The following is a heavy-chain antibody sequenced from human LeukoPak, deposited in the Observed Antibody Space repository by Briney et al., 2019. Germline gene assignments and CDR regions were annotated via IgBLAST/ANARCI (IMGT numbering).Heavy chain of an antibody. CDR2: ISAYNGNT. D-gene: IGHD3-3*01. CDR3: ARDDFGVVTYYYGMDV. CDR1: GYTFSNFG. V-gene: IGHV1-18*01. Sequence: ASVKVSCKASGYTFSNFGISWVRQAPGQGLEWMGWISAYNGNTNYAQKLQGRVTMTTDTSTSTAYMELRSLRSDDTAVYYCARDDFGVVTYYYGMDVWGQGTTVTVSS. J-gene: IGHJ6*02.